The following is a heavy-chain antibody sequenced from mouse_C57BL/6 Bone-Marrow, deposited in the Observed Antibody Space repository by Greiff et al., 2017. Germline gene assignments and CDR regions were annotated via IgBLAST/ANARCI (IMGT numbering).Heavy chain of an antibody. J-gene: IGHJ4*01. D-gene: IGHD2-4*01. CDR2: INPNYGTT. CDR3: ERGYDYDYAMDY. V-gene: IGHV1-39*01. CDR1: GYSFTDYN. Sequence: VQLQQSGPELVKPGASVKISCKASGYSFTDYNMNWVKQSNGKSLEWIGVINPNYGTTSYNQKFKGKATVTVDQSSSTAYMQLNSLTSDDSAVYYCERGYDYDYAMDYGGQGTSVTVSS.